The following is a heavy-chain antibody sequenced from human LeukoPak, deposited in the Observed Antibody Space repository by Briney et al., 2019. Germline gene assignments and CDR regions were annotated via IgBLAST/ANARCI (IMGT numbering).Heavy chain of an antibody. CDR1: AFTFSTYN. CDR2: ISWNSGSV. J-gene: IGHJ4*02. CDR3: ARDHFTMVRGVIIHYFDY. D-gene: IGHD3-10*01. V-gene: IGHV3-48*03. Sequence: QSGGPLRLSCAASAFTFSTYNMNWVRQAPGKGLEWVSGISWNSGSVGYADSVKGRFTISRDNAKNSLYLQMNSLRAEDTAVYYCARDHFTMVRGVIIHYFDYWGQGTLVTVSS.